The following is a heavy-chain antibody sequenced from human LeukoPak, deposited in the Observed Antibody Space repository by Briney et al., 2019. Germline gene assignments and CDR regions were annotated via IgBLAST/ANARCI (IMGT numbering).Heavy chain of an antibody. CDR3: AKWTEGGAFDS. Sequence: SETLSLTCTVSGGSITSYYWSWFRQPPGKGLEFIGYIFYTGSTNYNPSLKSRDTISVDTSKNQFSLKLSSVTAADTAVYYCAKWTEGGAFDSWGQGTMLIVSS. CDR2: IFYTGST. V-gene: IGHV4-59*01. CDR1: GGSITSYY. J-gene: IGHJ3*01. D-gene: IGHD1-26*01.